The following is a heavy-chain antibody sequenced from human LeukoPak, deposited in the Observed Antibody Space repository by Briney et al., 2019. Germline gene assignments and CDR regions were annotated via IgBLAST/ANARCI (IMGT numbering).Heavy chain of an antibody. V-gene: IGHV1-24*01. CDR2: FDPEDGET. J-gene: IGHJ5*02. D-gene: IGHD6-13*01. CDR3: ATGVLNPPYSSSWYWFDP. Sequence: ASVKVSCKVSGYTLTELSMHWVRQAPGKGLEWMGGFDPEDGETIYAQKFQGRVTMTEDTSTDTAYMELSSLRSEDTAVYYCATGVLNPPYSSSWYWFDPWGQGTLVTVSS. CDR1: GYTLTELS.